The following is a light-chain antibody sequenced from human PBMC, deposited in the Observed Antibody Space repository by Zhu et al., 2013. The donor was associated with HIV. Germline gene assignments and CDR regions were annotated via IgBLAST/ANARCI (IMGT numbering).Light chain of an antibody. CDR2: DAS. V-gene: IGKV3-11*01. J-gene: IGKJ4*01. CDR3: QQRSNWPT. Sequence: DIVLTQSPGTLSLSPGDRATLSCRASQSDSTDSLAWYQQKPGQAPRLLIYDASNRATGIPARFSGSGSGTDFTLTISSLEPEDFAVYYCQQRSNWPTFGGGTKVEIK. CDR1: QSDSTD.